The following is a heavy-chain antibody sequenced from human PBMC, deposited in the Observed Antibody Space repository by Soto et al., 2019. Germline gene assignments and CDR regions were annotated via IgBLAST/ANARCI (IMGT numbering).Heavy chain of an antibody. CDR3: ARRAIAAAGTKTLDY. D-gene: IGHD6-13*01. CDR2: IDPSDSYT. CDR1: GYSFTSYW. V-gene: IGHV5-10-1*01. Sequence: GESLKISCKGSGYSFTSYWISWVRQMPGKGLEWMGRIDPSDSYTNYSPSFQGHVTISADKSISTAYLQWSSLKASDTAMYYCARRAIAAAGTKTLDYWGQGTLVTVSS. J-gene: IGHJ4*02.